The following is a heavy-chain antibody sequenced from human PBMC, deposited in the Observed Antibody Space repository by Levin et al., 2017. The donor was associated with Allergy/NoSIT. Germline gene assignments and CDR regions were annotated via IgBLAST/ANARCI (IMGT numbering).Heavy chain of an antibody. CDR1: GFTFSSHA. V-gene: IGHV3-23*01. CDR3: ARCGDYLAPKPYYYYYYYMDV. J-gene: IGHJ6*03. CDR2: IGAGSGRT. Sequence: GGSLRLSCAASGFTFSSHAMGWVRQAPGKGLEWVSAIGAGSGRTYYPDSVKGRFTISRDNSKNTLYLQMNSLRAEDTAVYYCARCGDYLAPKPYYYYYYYMDVWGKGTTVTVSS. D-gene: IGHD4-17*01.